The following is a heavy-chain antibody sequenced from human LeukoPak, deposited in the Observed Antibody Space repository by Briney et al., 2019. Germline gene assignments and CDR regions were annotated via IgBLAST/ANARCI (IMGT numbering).Heavy chain of an antibody. CDR2: INPNSGGT. Sequence: KPGASVKVSCKASGYTFTSYGISWVRQAPGQGLEWMGWINPNSGGTNYAQKFQGRVTMTRDTSISTAYMELSRLRSDDTAVYYCAREVYDSSGYPDYWGQGTLVTVSS. CDR3: AREVYDSSGYPDY. CDR1: GYTFTSYG. D-gene: IGHD3-22*01. V-gene: IGHV1-2*02. J-gene: IGHJ4*02.